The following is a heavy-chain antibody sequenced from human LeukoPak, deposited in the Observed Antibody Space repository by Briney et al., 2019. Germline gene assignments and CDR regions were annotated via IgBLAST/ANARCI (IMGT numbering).Heavy chain of an antibody. CDR1: GGSISSYY. D-gene: IGHD1-26*01. V-gene: IGHV4-59*01. Sequence: SETLSLTCTVSGGSISSYYWSWIRQPPGKGLEWIGYIYYSGSTNYNPSLKSRVTISVDTSKNQFSLKPSSVTAADTAVYYCARDLGHYPWENWFDPWGQGTLVTVSS. CDR3: ARDLGHYPWENWFDP. J-gene: IGHJ5*02. CDR2: IYYSGST.